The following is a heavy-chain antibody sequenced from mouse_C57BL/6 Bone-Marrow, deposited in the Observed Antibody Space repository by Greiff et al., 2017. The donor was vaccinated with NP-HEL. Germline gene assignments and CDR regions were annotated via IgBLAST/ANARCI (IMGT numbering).Heavy chain of an antibody. Sequence: EVQLQQSGAELVRPGASVKLYCTASGFNIKDDYMHWVKQRPEQGLEWIGWIDPENGDTEYASKFQGKATITADTSSNTAYLQLSSLTSEDTAVYYCHSSGYRGAYWGQGTLVTVSA. D-gene: IGHD3-2*02. J-gene: IGHJ3*01. CDR2: IDPENGDT. CDR3: HSSGYRGAY. V-gene: IGHV14-4*01. CDR1: GFNIKDDY.